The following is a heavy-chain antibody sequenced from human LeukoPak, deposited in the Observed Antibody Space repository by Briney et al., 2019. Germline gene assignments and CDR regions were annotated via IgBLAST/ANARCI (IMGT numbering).Heavy chain of an antibody. CDR3: AKDRHIAVAGPPEGVFDY. V-gene: IGHV3-48*04. CDR1: WFNLCSSA. Sequence: GSPRPSCATPWFNLCSSAVKWVRQASGEGLGGGSLLYRSGSTIYYADSVKGRFTISRDNAKNSLYLQMNSLRAEDTAVYYCAKDRHIAVAGPPEGVFDYWGQGTLVTVSS. J-gene: IGHJ4*02. CDR2: LYRSGSTI. D-gene: IGHD6-19*01.